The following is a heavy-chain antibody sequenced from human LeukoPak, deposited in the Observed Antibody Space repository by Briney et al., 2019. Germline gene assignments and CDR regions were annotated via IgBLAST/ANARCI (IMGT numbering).Heavy chain of an antibody. D-gene: IGHD3-9*01. Sequence: ASVKVSCKASGYIFTDYYMHWVRQAPGQGLEWMGWMNPNSGTTGFAQKFQGRVTMTRNSSISTAYMELSSLRSEDTAVYYCARAQRRHDILTGYKNTIYFDHWGQGTLVTVSS. CDR1: GYIFTDYY. J-gene: IGHJ4*02. CDR3: ARAQRRHDILTGYKNTIYFDH. CDR2: MNPNSGTT. V-gene: IGHV1-8*02.